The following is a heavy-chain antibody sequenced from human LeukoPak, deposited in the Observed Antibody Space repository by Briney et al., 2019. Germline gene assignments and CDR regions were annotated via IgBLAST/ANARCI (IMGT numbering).Heavy chain of an antibody. CDR3: ARRVSGVVPAALYKEECNWFDP. J-gene: IGHJ5*02. Sequence: SETLSLTCAVYGGSFSGYYWSWIRQPPGKGLEWIGEINHSGSTNYNPSLKSRVTISVDTSKNQFSLKLSSVTAADTAVYYCARRVSGVVPAALYKEECNWFDPWGQGTLVTVSS. CDR2: INHSGST. CDR1: GGSFSGYY. D-gene: IGHD2-2*01. V-gene: IGHV4-34*01.